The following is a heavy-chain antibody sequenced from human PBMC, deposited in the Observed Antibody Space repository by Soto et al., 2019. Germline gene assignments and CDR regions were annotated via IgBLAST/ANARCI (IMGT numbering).Heavy chain of an antibody. J-gene: IGHJ5*02. CDR2: IHYSGST. CDR3: ARHSYYSNPLRFDP. D-gene: IGHD4-4*01. Sequence: PSETLSLTCTVSGESITGYYWSWIRQPPGKGPEWIGNIHYSGSTNYNPSLKSRVTISVDTSKNQFSLRLSSVTAAETAVYYCARHSYYSNPLRFDPWGQGTLVTVSS. CDR1: GESITGYY. V-gene: IGHV4-59*08.